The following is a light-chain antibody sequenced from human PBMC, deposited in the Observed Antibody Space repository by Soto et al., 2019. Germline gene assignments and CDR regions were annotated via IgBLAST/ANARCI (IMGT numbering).Light chain of an antibody. V-gene: IGKV3-15*01. CDR3: QQYDYWPPYT. CDR1: QSVSSN. CDR2: GAS. J-gene: IGKJ2*01. Sequence: EIVMTQSPATLSVSPGERATLSCRASQSVSSNLAWYQQKPGQAPRLLIYGASTRATGIPARFSGSGSGTEFTLTIGSLQSEDFAVYYYQQYDYWPPYTFGQGTNLEIK.